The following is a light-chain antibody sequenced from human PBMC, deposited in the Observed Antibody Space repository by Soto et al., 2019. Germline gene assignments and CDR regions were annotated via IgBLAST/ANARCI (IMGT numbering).Light chain of an antibody. V-gene: IGKV3-15*01. CDR2: GAS. Sequence: EIVMTQSPATLSVSPGERATLSCRASQSVGSHLAWCQQKPGQAPRLLIYGASTRATGIPARFSASGSGTEFTLIIISLESEDFAVYYCHQYNNWPLTFGGWTKVEIK. CDR1: QSVGSH. CDR3: HQYNNWPLT. J-gene: IGKJ4*01.